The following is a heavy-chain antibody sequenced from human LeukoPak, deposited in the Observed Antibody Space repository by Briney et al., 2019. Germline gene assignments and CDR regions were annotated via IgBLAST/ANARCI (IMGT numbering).Heavy chain of an antibody. Sequence: PGGSLRLSCAASGFTFRSYAMNWVRQAPGKGLEWVSAISGSGGSTYYADSVKGRFTISRDNSKNTLYLQMNSLRAEDTAVYYCAKDRNIVVVPADWFDPWGQGTLVTVSS. J-gene: IGHJ5*02. CDR1: GFTFRSYA. CDR2: ISGSGGST. V-gene: IGHV3-23*01. D-gene: IGHD2-2*01. CDR3: AKDRNIVVVPADWFDP.